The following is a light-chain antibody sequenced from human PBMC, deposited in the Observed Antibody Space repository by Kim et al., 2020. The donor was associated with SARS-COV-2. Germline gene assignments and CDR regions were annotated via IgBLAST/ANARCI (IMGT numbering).Light chain of an antibody. V-gene: IGLV2-14*03. Sequence: GQSTTISCTGSSSSVGNYNYVSWYHQHPGKAPKLIIYDVSERPSGVSNRFSGSKSGNTASLTISGLQAEDEATYYCNSYRSDSTFLFGGGTQLTVL. CDR2: DVS. CDR3: NSYRSDSTFL. J-gene: IGLJ2*01. CDR1: SSSVGNYNY.